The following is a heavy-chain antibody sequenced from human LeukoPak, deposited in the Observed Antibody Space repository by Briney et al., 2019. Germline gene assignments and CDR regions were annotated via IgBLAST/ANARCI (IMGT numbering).Heavy chain of an antibody. J-gene: IGHJ6*03. CDR3: ARVGCSSTSCYTLRGNHYYMDV. Sequence: SETLSLTCTVSGGSISSYYWSWIRQPPGKGLEWIGSMYYSGSTYYNPSLKSRVTISVDTSKNQFSLKLSSVTAADTAVYYCARVGCSSTSCYTLRGNHYYMDVWGKGTTVTVSS. CDR1: GGSISSYY. D-gene: IGHD2-2*02. CDR2: MYYSGST. V-gene: IGHV4-59*12.